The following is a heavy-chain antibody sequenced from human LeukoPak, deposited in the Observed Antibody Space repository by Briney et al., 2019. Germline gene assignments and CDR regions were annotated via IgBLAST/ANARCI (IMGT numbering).Heavy chain of an antibody. CDR3: AINGGWLFHY. CDR1: GGSISSYY. J-gene: IGHJ4*02. D-gene: IGHD3-22*01. V-gene: IGHV4-59*01. CDR2: IYYSGST. Sequence: PSETLSLTCTVSGGSISSYYWSWIRQPPGKGLEWIGYIYYSGSTNYNPSLKSRVTISVDTSKNQFSLKLSSVTAADTAVYYCAINGGWLFHYWGQGTLVTVSS.